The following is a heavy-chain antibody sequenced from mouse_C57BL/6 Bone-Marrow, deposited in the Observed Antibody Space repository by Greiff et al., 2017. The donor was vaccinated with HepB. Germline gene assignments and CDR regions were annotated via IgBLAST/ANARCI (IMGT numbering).Heavy chain of an antibody. CDR1: GYTFPSYT. J-gene: IGHJ3*01. CDR2: INPSSGYT. D-gene: IGHD1-2*01. Sequence: QVQLQQSGAELARPGASVKMSCKASGYTFPSYTMHWVKQRPGQGLEWIGYINPSSGYTKYNQKFKDKATLTADKSSSTAYMQLSSLTSEDSAVYCCGGGCDLHAASFGCWGQRTLASDS. CDR3: GGGCDLHAASFGC. V-gene: IGHV1-4*01.